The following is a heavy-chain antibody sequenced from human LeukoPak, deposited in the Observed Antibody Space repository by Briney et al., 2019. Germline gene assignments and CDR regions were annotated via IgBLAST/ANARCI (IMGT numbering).Heavy chain of an antibody. D-gene: IGHD6-6*01. CDR1: GYTFTDYY. V-gene: IGHV1-2*02. J-gene: IGHJ4*02. Sequence: ASVTVSCKASGYTFTDYYMHWVRQAPGQGLEWKGWINPNSGGTNFTQKFQGRVAMTRDTSISTAYLELGSLRSDDTAVYFCARARWQLVPYFDSWGQGTLLTDSS. CDR2: INPNSGGT. CDR3: ARARWQLVPYFDS.